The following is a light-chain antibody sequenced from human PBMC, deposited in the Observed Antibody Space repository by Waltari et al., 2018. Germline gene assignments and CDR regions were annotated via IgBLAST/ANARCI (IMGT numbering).Light chain of an antibody. CDR3: QQSYSLPFT. Sequence: DIHMTQSPSSLSASIGGSVTITCQASHSVSFSLNWYQQVPGKAPKLLIYASSFSQIDAPSRFTGSGSGTDFTLTITGLQPEDFATYFCQQSYSLPFTFGPGTRVDVK. CDR2: ASS. V-gene: IGKV1-39*01. J-gene: IGKJ3*01. CDR1: HSVSFS.